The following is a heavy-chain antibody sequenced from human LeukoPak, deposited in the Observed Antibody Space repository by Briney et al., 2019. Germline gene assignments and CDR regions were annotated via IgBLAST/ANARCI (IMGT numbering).Heavy chain of an antibody. Sequence: SETLSLTCAVYGGSFSGYYWSWIRQPPGKGLEWIGEINHSGSTNYNPSLKSRVTISVDTSKNQFSLKLSSVTAADTAVYYCASGLYYYDSSGYYSAKVDYWGQGTLVTVSS. D-gene: IGHD3-22*01. CDR3: ASGLYYYDSSGYYSAKVDY. CDR2: INHSGST. CDR1: GGSFSGYY. V-gene: IGHV4-34*01. J-gene: IGHJ4*02.